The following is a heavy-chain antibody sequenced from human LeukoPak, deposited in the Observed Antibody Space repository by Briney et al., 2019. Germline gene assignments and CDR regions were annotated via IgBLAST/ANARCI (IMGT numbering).Heavy chain of an antibody. V-gene: IGHV3-11*01. Sequence: PGGSLRLSCAASGFTFSDYYMSWTRQAPGKGLEWVSYISSSGSTIYYADSVKGRLTISRDNAKNSLYLQMNSLRAEDTAVYYCASPATYYGSGSYYYWGQGTLATVSS. CDR1: GFTFSDYY. J-gene: IGHJ4*02. D-gene: IGHD3-10*01. CDR2: ISSSGSTI. CDR3: ASPATYYGSGSYYY.